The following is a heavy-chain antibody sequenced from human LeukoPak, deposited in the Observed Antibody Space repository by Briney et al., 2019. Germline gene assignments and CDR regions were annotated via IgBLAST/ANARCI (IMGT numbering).Heavy chain of an antibody. Sequence: ASVKVSCKASGYTFTDYYMHWVQQAPGQGLEWMGLVDPEDGETIYAEKFQGRVTITADTSTDTAYMELRSLRSEDTAVYYCATAAIDFWGQGTLVTVSS. J-gene: IGHJ4*02. CDR3: ATAAIDF. CDR1: GYTFTDYY. CDR2: VDPEDGET. V-gene: IGHV1-69-2*01.